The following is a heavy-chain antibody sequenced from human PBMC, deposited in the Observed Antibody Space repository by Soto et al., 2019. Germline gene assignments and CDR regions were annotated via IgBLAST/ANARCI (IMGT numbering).Heavy chain of an antibody. CDR2: FTRSGNT. V-gene: IGHV3-23*01. J-gene: IGHJ4*02. Sequence: GGSLRLSCAASGFTFSNYAMSWVRQAPGKGLEWVSTFTRSGNTYYADSVKGRFTISRDNSKNTPYLQMDSLRAEDTAVYYCAREFAPGSPNYDYWGLGTLVTVSS. CDR1: GFTFSNYA. D-gene: IGHD3-10*01. CDR3: AREFAPGSPNYDY.